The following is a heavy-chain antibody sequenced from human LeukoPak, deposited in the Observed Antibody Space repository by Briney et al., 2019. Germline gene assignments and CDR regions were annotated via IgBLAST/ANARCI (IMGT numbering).Heavy chain of an antibody. CDR1: GFTVSSNY. CDR3: ARDLAGGYGDYFDY. CDR2: IYSGGST. D-gene: IGHD4-17*01. Sequence: GGSLRLSCAASGFTVSSNYMSWVRQAPGKGLEWVSDIYSGGSTYYADSVKGRFTISRDNSKNTLYLQMNSLRAEDTAVYYCARDLAGGYGDYFDYWGQGTLVTVSS. J-gene: IGHJ4*02. V-gene: IGHV3-53*01.